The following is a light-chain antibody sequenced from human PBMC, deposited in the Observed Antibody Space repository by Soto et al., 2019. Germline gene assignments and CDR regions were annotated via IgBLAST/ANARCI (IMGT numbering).Light chain of an antibody. V-gene: IGKV2-28*01. Sequence: DIVMTQSPLSLPVTPGEPASISCRSSQSLLHSNGYNYLDWYLQKPGQSPQLLIYLGSNRASGAAHRFSGSGSGTDVTLKISRVEAEDVGVYYFMQGLQTPLTFGGGTKVEIK. CDR1: QSLLHSNGYNY. CDR3: MQGLQTPLT. CDR2: LGS. J-gene: IGKJ4*01.